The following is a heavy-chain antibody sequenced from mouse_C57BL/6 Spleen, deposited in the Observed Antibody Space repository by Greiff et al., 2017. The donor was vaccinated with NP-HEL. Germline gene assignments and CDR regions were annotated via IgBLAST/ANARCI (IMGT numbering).Heavy chain of an antibody. CDR3: TREGQPNYDGSSSAWFAY. V-gene: IGHV5-9-1*02. CDR1: GFTFSSYA. CDR2: ISSGGDYI. J-gene: IGHJ3*01. Sequence: EVMLVESGEGLVKPGGSLKLSCAASGFTFSSYAMSWVRQTPEKRLEWVAYISSGGDYIYYADTVKGRFTISRDNARNTLYLQMSSLKSEDTAMYYCTREGQPNYDGSSSAWFAYWGQGTLVTVSA. D-gene: IGHD1-1*01.